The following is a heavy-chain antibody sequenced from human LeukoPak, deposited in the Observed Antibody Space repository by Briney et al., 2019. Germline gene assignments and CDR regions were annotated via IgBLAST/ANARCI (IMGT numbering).Heavy chain of an antibody. CDR3: ARDTMAPYYYYYMDV. CDR1: GFTFSSYS. CDR2: ITSSSSYI. J-gene: IGHJ6*03. V-gene: IGHV3-21*01. Sequence: GGSLRLSCAASGFTFSSYSMNWVRQAPGKGLEWVSSITSSSSYIYYADSVRGRFTISRDNAKNSLYLQMNSLRAEDTAVYYRARDTMAPYYYYYMDVWGKGTTVTVSS. D-gene: IGHD3-10*01.